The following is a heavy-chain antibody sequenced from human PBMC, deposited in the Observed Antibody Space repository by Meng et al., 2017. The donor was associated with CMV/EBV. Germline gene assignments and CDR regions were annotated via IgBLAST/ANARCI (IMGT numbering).Heavy chain of an antibody. J-gene: IGHJ5*02. Sequence: GESLKISCAASGFTFSSYWMSWVRQAPGKGLEWVANIKQDGSEKYYADSVKGRFTISRDNSKNTLYLQMNSLRAEDTAVYYCAKELGRGSGGFSWFDPWGQGTLVTVSS. CDR3: AKELGRGSGGFSWFDP. V-gene: IGHV3-7*03. CDR2: IKQDGSEK. D-gene: IGHD2-8*02. CDR1: GFTFSSYW.